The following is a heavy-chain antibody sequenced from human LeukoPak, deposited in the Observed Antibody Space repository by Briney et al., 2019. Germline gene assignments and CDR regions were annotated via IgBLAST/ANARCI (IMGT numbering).Heavy chain of an antibody. CDR1: GGSFSGYY. D-gene: IGHD2-21*01. V-gene: IGHV4-34*01. J-gene: IGHJ3*02. CDR3: ARGRVVVSPRGAFNI. CDR2: IYHSGST. Sequence: SETLSLTCAVYGGSFSGYYWTWIRQPPGKVLEWIEEIYHSGSTNYNPSLKSRVTISVDTSKNQFSLKLSSVTAADTAVYYCARGRVVVSPRGAFNIWGQVTMVTVSS.